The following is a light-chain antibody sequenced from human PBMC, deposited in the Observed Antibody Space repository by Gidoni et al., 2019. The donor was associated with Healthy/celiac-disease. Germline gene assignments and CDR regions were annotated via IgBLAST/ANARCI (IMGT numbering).Light chain of an antibody. J-gene: IGKJ2*01. CDR3: QQYYSTPYT. CDR1: QSVLYSPNNKNY. CDR2: GAS. Sequence: DIVMTHSLDSLAVSLGVRATINCKSSQSVLYSPNNKNYLAWYQQKPGQPPKLLIYGASTRESGVPDRFSGSGSGTDFTLTISSLQAEDVAVYYCQQYYSTPYTFGQGTKLEIK. V-gene: IGKV4-1*01.